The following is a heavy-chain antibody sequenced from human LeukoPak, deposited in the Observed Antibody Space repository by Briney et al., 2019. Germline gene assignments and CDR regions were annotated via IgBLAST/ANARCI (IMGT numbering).Heavy chain of an antibody. V-gene: IGHV4-34*01. Sequence: SETLSLTCAVYGGSFSGYYWSWIRQPPGKGLEWIGEINHSGSTNYNPSLKSRVTISVDTSKNQFSLKLSSVTAADTAVYYCARRSSANARVKQWLVGVLDYWGQGTLVTVSS. CDR2: INHSGST. D-gene: IGHD6-19*01. CDR1: GGSFSGYY. J-gene: IGHJ4*02. CDR3: ARRSSANARVKQWLVGVLDY.